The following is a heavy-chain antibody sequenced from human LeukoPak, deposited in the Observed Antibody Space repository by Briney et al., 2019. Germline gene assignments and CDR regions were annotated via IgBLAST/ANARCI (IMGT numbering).Heavy chain of an antibody. CDR1: GFTFSSYS. CDR2: ISSSSSYI. CDR3: ARDPSMVRENWFDP. D-gene: IGHD3-10*01. V-gene: IGHV3-21*01. Sequence: PGGSLRLSCAASGFTFSSYSMNWVRQAPGKGLEWVSSISSSSSYIYYADSVKGRFTISRDNAKNSLYLQMNSLRAEDTAVYYCARDPSMVRENWFDPWGQGTLVTVSS. J-gene: IGHJ5*02.